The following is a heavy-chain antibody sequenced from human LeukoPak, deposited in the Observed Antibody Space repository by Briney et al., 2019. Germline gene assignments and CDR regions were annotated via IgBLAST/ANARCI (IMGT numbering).Heavy chain of an antibody. D-gene: IGHD2/OR15-2a*01. J-gene: IGHJ4*02. V-gene: IGHV4-59*12. Sequence: SETLSLTCTVSGGSISSYYWSWIRQPPGKGLEWIGYIYYSGSTNYNPSLKSRVTISVDTSKNQFSLKLSSVTAADTAVYYCARRINWPYFDYWGQGTLVTVSS. CDR2: IYYSGST. CDR1: GGSISSYY. CDR3: ARRINWPYFDY.